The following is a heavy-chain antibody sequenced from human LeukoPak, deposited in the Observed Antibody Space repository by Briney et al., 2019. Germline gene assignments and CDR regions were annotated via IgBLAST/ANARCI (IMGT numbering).Heavy chain of an antibody. Sequence: GASVNVSCKASGYTFTSYDINWVRQAPGQGLEWMGRINPNSGGTNYAQKFQGRVTMTRDTSISTAYMELSRLRSDDTAVYYCASPHYYDSSSFDYWGQGTLVTVSS. CDR3: ASPHYYDSSSFDY. D-gene: IGHD3-22*01. V-gene: IGHV1-2*06. CDR1: GYTFTSYD. J-gene: IGHJ4*02. CDR2: INPNSGGT.